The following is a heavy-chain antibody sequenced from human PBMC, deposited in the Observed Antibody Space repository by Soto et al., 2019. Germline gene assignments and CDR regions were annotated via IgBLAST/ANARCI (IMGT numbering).Heavy chain of an antibody. V-gene: IGHV1-3*01. Sequence: QVQLVQSGAEVKKPGASVKVSCKASGYTFTSYAMLWVRQAPGQRLEWMGWMNAGNGNTKYSQKFQGRVTITRDTSASTAYMELSSLRSEDTAVYYCARAQNLEMATPWGQGTLVTVSS. CDR1: GYTFTSYA. CDR2: MNAGNGNT. D-gene: IGHD5-12*01. CDR3: ARAQNLEMATP. J-gene: IGHJ4*02.